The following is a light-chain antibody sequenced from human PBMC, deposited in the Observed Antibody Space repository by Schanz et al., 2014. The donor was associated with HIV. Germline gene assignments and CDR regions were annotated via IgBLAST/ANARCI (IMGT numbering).Light chain of an antibody. CDR3: ATWHSSLREVV. J-gene: IGLJ2*01. V-gene: IGLV1-51*01. CDR2: ADY. Sequence: QSVLTQPPSVSGAPGQSVTISCTGSSSNIGAGYDVHWYQQFPGTAPKLLIFADYQRPSEIPDRISGSKTGTSATLAINGLQTGDEADYYCATWHSSLREVVFGGGTKLTVL. CDR1: SSNIGAGYD.